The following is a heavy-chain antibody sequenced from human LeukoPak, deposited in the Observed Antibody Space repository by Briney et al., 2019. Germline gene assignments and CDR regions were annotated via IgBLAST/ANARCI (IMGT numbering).Heavy chain of an antibody. Sequence: ESLKISCRGSGYSFPTYWIAWVRQMPGKGLEWMGIIYPDESNIRYSPSFQGPVTISADKSISTAYLQWSSLKASDTAMYYCARPPSRGYSSSFEYWGQGTLVTVSS. V-gene: IGHV5-51*01. CDR1: GYSFPTYW. CDR2: IYPDESNI. CDR3: ARPPSRGYSSSFEY. D-gene: IGHD2-2*03. J-gene: IGHJ4*02.